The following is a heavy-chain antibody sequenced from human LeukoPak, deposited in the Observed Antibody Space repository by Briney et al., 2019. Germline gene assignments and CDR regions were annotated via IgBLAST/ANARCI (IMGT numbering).Heavy chain of an antibody. V-gene: IGHV4-34*01. CDR2: INHSGST. CDR1: GGSFSGYY. J-gene: IGHJ5*02. Sequence: SGTLSLTCAVYGGSFSGYYWSWIRQPPGKGLEWIGEINHSGSTNYNPSLKSRVTISVDTSKNQFSLKLSSVTAADTAVYYCARPGGVAGTESNWFDPWGQGTLVTVSS. CDR3: ARPGGVAGTESNWFDP. D-gene: IGHD6-19*01.